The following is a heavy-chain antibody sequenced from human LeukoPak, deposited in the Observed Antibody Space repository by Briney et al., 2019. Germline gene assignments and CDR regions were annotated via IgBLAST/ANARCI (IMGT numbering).Heavy chain of an antibody. Sequence: GGSLRLSCAASGFFFSDSAMAWVRQAPGKGLEWVSTTTGRGDNTHYADSVKGRFTISRDSSRNTLFLHMNTLRAEDTAIYYCAKDRTVGASYWYFDLWGRGTLVTVSS. CDR2: TTGRGDNT. CDR3: AKDRTVGASYWYFDL. J-gene: IGHJ2*01. CDR1: GFFFSDSA. D-gene: IGHD1-26*01. V-gene: IGHV3-23*01.